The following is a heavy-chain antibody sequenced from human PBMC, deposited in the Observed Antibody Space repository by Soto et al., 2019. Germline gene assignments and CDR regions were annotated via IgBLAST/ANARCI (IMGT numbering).Heavy chain of an antibody. CDR3: ARAGYSSGWIDWYFDL. J-gene: IGHJ2*01. CDR2: IWYDGSNK. D-gene: IGHD6-19*01. V-gene: IGHV3-33*01. CDR1: GFTFSSYG. Sequence: QVQLVESGGGVVQPGRSLRLSCAASGFTFSSYGMHWVRQAPSKGLEWVAVIWYDGSNKYYADSVKGRFTISRDNSKNTLYLQMNSLRAEDTAVYYCARAGYSSGWIDWYFDLWGRGTLVTVSS.